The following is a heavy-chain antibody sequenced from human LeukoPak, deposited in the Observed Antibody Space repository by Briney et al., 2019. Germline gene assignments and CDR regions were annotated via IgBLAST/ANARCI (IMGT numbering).Heavy chain of an antibody. D-gene: IGHD2-15*01. CDR1: GFTFIDYS. CDR2: ISSSSSYI. CDR3: ARLMDYSTHAFDI. V-gene: IGHV3-21*01. J-gene: IGHJ3*02. Sequence: PGGSLRLSCAASGFTFIDYSVNWVRQAPGKGLEWVSSISSSSSYIFYADSLKGRFTISRDNAKNSLYLQMNSLRAEDTAVYYCARLMDYSTHAFDIWGQGTMVTVSS.